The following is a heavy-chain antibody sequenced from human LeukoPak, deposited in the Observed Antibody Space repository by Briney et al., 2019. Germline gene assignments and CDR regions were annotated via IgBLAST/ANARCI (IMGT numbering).Heavy chain of an antibody. CDR3: AKQQNKNWALDY. CDR2: ISGSGGSP. J-gene: IGHJ4*02. V-gene: IGHV3-23*01. Sequence: PGGSLRLSCAASGFTFSSYAMSWVRQAPGKGLEWVSAISGSGGSPYYADSVKGRFTISRDNSKNTLYLQMNSLRAEDTAVYYCAKQQNKNWALDYWGQGTLVTVSS. D-gene: IGHD7-27*01. CDR1: GFTFSSYA.